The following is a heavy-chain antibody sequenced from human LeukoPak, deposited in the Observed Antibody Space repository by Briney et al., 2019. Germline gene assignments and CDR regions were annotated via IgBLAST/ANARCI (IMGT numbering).Heavy chain of an antibody. Sequence: GGSLRLSCAASGFTFSSYEMNWVRQAPGKGLEWVSYISSSGSPIYYADSVKGRFTISRDNAKNSVYLQMNSLRAEDTAVYHCAREDADDAFDTWGQGTMVTVSS. J-gene: IGHJ3*02. CDR1: GFTFSSYE. CDR3: AREDADDAFDT. V-gene: IGHV3-48*03. CDR2: ISSSGSPI.